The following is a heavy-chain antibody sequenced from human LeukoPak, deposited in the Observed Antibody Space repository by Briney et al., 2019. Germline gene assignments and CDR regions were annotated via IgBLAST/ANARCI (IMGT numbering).Heavy chain of an antibody. D-gene: IGHD2-15*01. Sequence: GGSLRLSCAASGFTFSSYRMNWVRQAPGKGLEWVAFIRYDGSDKFYGDSVKGRFTTSRDNSKNTLYLQMSRLRVEDTAVYYCAKDLDCSGGTCHKAFDCWGQGTLVTVSS. J-gene: IGHJ4*02. V-gene: IGHV3-30*02. CDR3: AKDLDCSGGTCHKAFDC. CDR2: IRYDGSDK. CDR1: GFTFSSYR.